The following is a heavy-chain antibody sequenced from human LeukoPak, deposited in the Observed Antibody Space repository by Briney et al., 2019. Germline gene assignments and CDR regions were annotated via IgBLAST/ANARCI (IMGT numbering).Heavy chain of an antibody. J-gene: IGHJ4*02. V-gene: IGHV3-53*05. Sequence: PGGSLRLSCAASGFTVSSNYMNWVRQAPGKGLEWVSVIYSGGSTYYSDSVKGRFTISRDNSKNTLYLQMNSLRAEDTAVYYCAKGAAAGNFDYWGQGTLVTVSS. CDR1: GFTVSSNY. CDR3: AKGAAAGNFDY. CDR2: IYSGGST. D-gene: IGHD6-13*01.